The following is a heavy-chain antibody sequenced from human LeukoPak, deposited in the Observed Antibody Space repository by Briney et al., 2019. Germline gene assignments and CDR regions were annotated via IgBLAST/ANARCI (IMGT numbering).Heavy chain of an antibody. CDR1: GFTFSGAW. CDR3: ARLVGATRSAAFDI. J-gene: IGHJ3*02. D-gene: IGHD1-26*01. Sequence: AGGSLRLSCTASGFTFSGAWMTWVRQAPGKGLEWVANIREDGTEKNYVDSVKGRFTISRDKAKNSLFLQMSTLREDDTAIYYCARLVGATRSAAFDIWGQGTMVTVSS. CDR2: IREDGTEK. V-gene: IGHV3-7*01.